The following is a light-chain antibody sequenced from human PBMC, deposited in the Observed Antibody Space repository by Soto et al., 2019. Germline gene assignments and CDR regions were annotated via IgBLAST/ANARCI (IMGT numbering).Light chain of an antibody. J-gene: IGKJ1*01. CDR2: GAS. V-gene: IGKV3-20*01. Sequence: DIVLTQSPGTLSLSPGERATLSCRASQSVSSNYLAWYQQKPGQAHRLLIYGASTRATGVPDRFIGSGSGTDFTLTISRLEPEDFAVYHCQQYGSLSWTFGKGTKVEIK. CDR3: QQYGSLSWT. CDR1: QSVSSNY.